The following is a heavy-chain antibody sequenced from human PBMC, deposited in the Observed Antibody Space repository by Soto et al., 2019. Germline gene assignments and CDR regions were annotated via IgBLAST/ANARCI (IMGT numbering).Heavy chain of an antibody. V-gene: IGHV1-3*01. CDR2: ISGDSGNT. J-gene: IGHJ4*01. Sequence: GASVKVSCKTSGYMFTRSAMHWVRLAPGQRLEWMGWISGDSGNTKYSPKLQDRVTITRDTSASTAYMELSSLTSEDTALYYCARDGVAAGNINFDYWGQGTLVTVSS. CDR1: GYMFTRSA. D-gene: IGHD6-19*01. CDR3: ARDGVAAGNINFDY.